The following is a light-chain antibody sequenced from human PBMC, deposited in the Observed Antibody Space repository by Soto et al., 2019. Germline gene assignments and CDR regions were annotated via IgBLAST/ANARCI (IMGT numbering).Light chain of an antibody. CDR1: PDIEKW. V-gene: IGKV1-12*01. CDR3: HQAITFPCT. CDR2: AAS. J-gene: IGKJ3*01. Sequence: GDTINITCRASPDIEKWLAWYQQKPGRAPKVLIYAASNLDSGVPSRFSGSGSGTEFSLTISSLQTEDFATYFCHQAITFPCTFGHGTKVDIK.